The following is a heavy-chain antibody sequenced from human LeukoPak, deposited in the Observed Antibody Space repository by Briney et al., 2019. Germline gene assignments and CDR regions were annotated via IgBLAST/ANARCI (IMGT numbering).Heavy chain of an antibody. D-gene: IGHD2-15*01. CDR1: GFTFSSYG. Sequence: QAGGSLRLSCAASGFTFSSYGMHWVRQAPGKGLEWVAVISYDGSNKYYADSVKGRFTISRDNAKNSLYLQMNSLRAEDTAVYYCARGYDVVAAPSYWGQGTLVTVSS. J-gene: IGHJ4*02. CDR3: ARGYDVVAAPSY. CDR2: ISYDGSNK. V-gene: IGHV3-30*03.